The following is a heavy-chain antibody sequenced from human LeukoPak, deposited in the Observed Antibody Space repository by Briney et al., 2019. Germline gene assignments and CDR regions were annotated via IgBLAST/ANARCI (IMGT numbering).Heavy chain of an antibody. CDR3: ARGGYYDILTGYASNNWFDP. V-gene: IGHV1-2*02. CDR2: INPNSGGT. Sequence: ASVKVSCKASGYTFTGYYMHWVRQAPGQGLEWMGWINPNSGGTNYAQKFQGRVTMTRDTSISTAYTELSRLRSDDTAVYYCARGGYYDILTGYASNNWFDPWGQGTLVTVSS. J-gene: IGHJ5*02. CDR1: GYTFTGYY. D-gene: IGHD3-9*01.